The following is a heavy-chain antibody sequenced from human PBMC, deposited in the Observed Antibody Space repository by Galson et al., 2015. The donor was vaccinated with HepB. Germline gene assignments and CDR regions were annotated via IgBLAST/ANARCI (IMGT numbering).Heavy chain of an antibody. D-gene: IGHD5-12*01. CDR1: GGSISSGGYY. CDR2: IYYSGST. J-gene: IGHJ6*02. CDR3: ARGRGYYLYYGMDV. Sequence: TLSLTCTVSGGSISSGGYYWSWIRQHPGKGLEWIGYIYYSGSTYYNPSLKSRVTISVDTSKNQFSLKLSSVTAADTAVYYCARGRGYYLYYGMDVWGQGTTVTVSS. V-gene: IGHV4-31*03.